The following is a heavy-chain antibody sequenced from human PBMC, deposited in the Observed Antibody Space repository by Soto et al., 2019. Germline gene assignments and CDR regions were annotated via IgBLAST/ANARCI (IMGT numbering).Heavy chain of an antibody. Sequence: HWVRPAPGHGLEWMGVINPGYPAGRSTTYAQKFQGRVTMTTDTSTSTVYMELSRLRSDDTAVYYCAREAIVAGATTGMDVWGQGTPFIVSS. V-gene: IGHV1-46*01. CDR3: AREAIVAGATTGMDV. CDR2: INPGYPAGRST. J-gene: IGHJ6*01. D-gene: IGHD1-26*01.